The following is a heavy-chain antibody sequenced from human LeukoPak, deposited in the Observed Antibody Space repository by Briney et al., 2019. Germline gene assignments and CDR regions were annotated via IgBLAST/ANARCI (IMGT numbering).Heavy chain of an antibody. CDR3: AKGGDSSGYWPVDY. D-gene: IGHD3-22*01. V-gene: IGHV3-11*01. Sequence: GGSLRLSCAASGFTFSDYYMSWIRQAPGQGLEWVSCISGRGTIVYYADSVKGRFTISRDNAKNSLYLQMNSLRAEGMALYYCAKGGDSSGYWPVDYWGQGTLVTVSS. CDR2: ISGRGTIV. J-gene: IGHJ4*02. CDR1: GFTFSDYY.